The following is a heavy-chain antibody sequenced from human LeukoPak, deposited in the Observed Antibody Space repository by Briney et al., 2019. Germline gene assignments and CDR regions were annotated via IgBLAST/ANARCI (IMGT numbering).Heavy chain of an antibody. CDR2: INHSGST. CDR1: GGSFSGHY. CDR3: ARPRYGSGSLDS. V-gene: IGHV4-34*01. D-gene: IGHD3-10*01. J-gene: IGHJ4*02. Sequence: PSETPCDTCAVYGGSFSGHYWTWIRQPPGMGLEWIGEINHSGSTTYNPSLNTRVTISVDTSKNQISLKLSSVTAADTAVYYCARPRYGSGSLDSWGQGTLVTVSS.